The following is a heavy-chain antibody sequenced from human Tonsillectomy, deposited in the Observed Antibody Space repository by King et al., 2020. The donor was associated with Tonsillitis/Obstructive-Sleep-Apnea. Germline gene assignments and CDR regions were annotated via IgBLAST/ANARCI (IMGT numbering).Heavy chain of an antibody. J-gene: IGHJ3*02. D-gene: IGHD3-3*01. CDR2: ISYDGSNK. V-gene: IGHV3-30*01. CDR1: GFTFSSYA. Sequence: VQLVESGGGVVQPGRSLRLSCAASGFTFSSYAMHWVRQAPGKGLEWGAVISYDGSNKYYAVSVKGRFTISRDNSKNTLYLQMNSLTAEDTAVYYCAIRGDFWSGYEEGALDIWGHGTMVTVLS. CDR3: AIRGDFWSGYEEGALDI.